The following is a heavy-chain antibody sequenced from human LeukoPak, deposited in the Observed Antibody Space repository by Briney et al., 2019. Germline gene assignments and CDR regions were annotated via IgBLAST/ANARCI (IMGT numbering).Heavy chain of an antibody. CDR2: ISAYNGNT. CDR3: ARSLRYCSSTSCSNFDY. CDR1: GYTFTSYG. V-gene: IGHV1-18*01. J-gene: IGHJ4*02. Sequence: ASVKVSCKASGYTFTSYGISWVRQAPGQGLEWMGWISAYNGNTNYAQKLQGRVTMTTDTSTSTAYMELRSLRSDDTAVYYCARSLRYCSSTSCSNFDYWGQGTLVTVSS. D-gene: IGHD2-2*01.